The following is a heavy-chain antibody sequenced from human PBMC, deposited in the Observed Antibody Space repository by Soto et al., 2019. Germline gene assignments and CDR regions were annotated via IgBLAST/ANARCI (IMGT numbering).Heavy chain of an antibody. J-gene: IGHJ3*02. D-gene: IGHD4-17*01. CDR3: ARDRKAYGGNSGAFDI. V-gene: IGHV1-69*13. CDR1: GGSFMSYA. CDR2: IIPIFGTA. Sequence: SVKVSFRASGGSFMSYAISWVRQAPGQGLEWMGGIIPIFGTANYAQKFQGRVTITADESTSTAYMELSSLRSEDTAVYYCARDRKAYGGNSGAFDIWGQGTMVTVSS.